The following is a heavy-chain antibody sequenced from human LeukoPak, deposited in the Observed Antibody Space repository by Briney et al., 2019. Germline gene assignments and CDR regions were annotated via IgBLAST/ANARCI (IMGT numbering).Heavy chain of an antibody. CDR1: GFTFSSYA. D-gene: IGHD1-7*01. Sequence: GGSLRLSCAASGFTFSSYAMSWVRQAPGKGLEWASAISGSGVSTYYADSVKGRFNISRDNSKNTLYLQMNSLRAEDTAVYYYAKDSAELELTTWFDPWGQGTLVTVSS. CDR2: ISGSGVST. J-gene: IGHJ5*02. CDR3: AKDSAELELTTWFDP. V-gene: IGHV3-23*01.